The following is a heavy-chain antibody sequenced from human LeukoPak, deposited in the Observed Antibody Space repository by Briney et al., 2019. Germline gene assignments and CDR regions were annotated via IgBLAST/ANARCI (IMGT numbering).Heavy chain of an antibody. D-gene: IGHD2-2*01. CDR1: GGSISSGGYY. J-gene: IGHJ4*02. CDR2: IYYSGST. Sequence: PSETLSLTCTVSGGSISSGGYYWSWIRQHPGKGLEWIGYIYYSGSTYYNPSLKSRVTISVDTSKNQFSLKLGSVTAADTAVYYCAREALDIVVVPAAKWLDYWGQGTLVTVSS. V-gene: IGHV4-31*03. CDR3: AREALDIVVVPAAKWLDY.